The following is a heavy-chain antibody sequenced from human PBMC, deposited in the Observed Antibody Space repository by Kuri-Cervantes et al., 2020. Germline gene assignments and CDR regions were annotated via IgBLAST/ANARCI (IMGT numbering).Heavy chain of an antibody. CDR1: GGSISSNS. CDR2: IYFTGNT. V-gene: IGHV4-4*07. J-gene: IGHJ4*02. D-gene: IGHD3-9*01. Sequence: GSLRLSCTVSGGSISSNSWNWIRQPAGKGLEWIGRIYFTGNTNYNPSLKSRVTISVDTSNNQFSLRLTSVTASDTAVYYCARSTAQTGTLPYWGPGTLVTVSS. CDR3: ARSTAQTGTLPY.